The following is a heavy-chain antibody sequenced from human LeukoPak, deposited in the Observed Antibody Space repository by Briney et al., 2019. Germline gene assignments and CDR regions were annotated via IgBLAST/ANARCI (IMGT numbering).Heavy chain of an antibody. CDR1: GFTFSSYA. V-gene: IGHV3-23*01. CDR2: ISGSGGST. J-gene: IGHJ3*02. Sequence: PGGSLRLSCAASGFTFSSYAMSWVRQAPGKGLEWVSAISGSGGSTYYADSVKGRFTISRDNSKNTLYLQMNSLRAEDTAVYYCAKRGYYGSGSYYPISRWAFDIWGQGTMVTVSS. CDR3: AKRGYYGSGSYYPISRWAFDI. D-gene: IGHD3-10*01.